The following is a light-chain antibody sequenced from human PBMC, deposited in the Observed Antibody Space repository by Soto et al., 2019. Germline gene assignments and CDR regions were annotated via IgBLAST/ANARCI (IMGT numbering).Light chain of an antibody. V-gene: IGLV2-14*03. CDR1: SSDIGGYNY. J-gene: IGLJ2*01. CDR2: DVA. CDR3: SSYTSSSTLVV. Sequence: QSVLTQPASVSGSPGQSITISCTGTSSDIGGYNYVSWYQQHPGKAPKLIIYDVADRPSGVSNRFSGSKSDNTASLTISGLQAEDEADYYCSSYTSSSTLVVFGGGTKVTVL.